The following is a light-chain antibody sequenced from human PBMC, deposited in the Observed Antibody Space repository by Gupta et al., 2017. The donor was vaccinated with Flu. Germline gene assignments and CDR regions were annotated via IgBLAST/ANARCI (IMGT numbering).Light chain of an antibody. CDR2: DDF. V-gene: IGLV1-44*01. Sequence: QSVLTQPPSASATPGQRVTISSFGSSSVIGINPVNWYQHLPGTAPKLLIYDDFRRPSGVPDRFSGSRSGTSASLSINGLQSEDEADYYCATWHDSLNGPVFGGGTKLTAL. J-gene: IGLJ3*02. CDR3: ATWHDSLNGPV. CDR1: SSVIGINP.